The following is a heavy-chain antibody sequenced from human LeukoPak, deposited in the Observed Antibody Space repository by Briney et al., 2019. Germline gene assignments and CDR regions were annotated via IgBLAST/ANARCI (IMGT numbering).Heavy chain of an antibody. CDR2: ISPDGSTT. Sequence: GGSLRLSCAPSGFTFSSYGMHWARKARGKGLVWVSRISPDGSTTGHADSVKGRFTTSRDNAKNTLFLQMNSLRAEDTAVYYCTRDFDFSSAIWGQGTLVTVSS. V-gene: IGHV3-74*01. CDR1: GFTFSSYG. D-gene: IGHD3-3*01. CDR3: TRDFDFSSAI. J-gene: IGHJ4*02.